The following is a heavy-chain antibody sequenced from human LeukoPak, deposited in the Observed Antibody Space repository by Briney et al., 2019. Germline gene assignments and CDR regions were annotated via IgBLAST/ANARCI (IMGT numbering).Heavy chain of an antibody. J-gene: IGHJ4*02. CDR3: ARDHVPYYDFWSGYSSYYFDY. CDR1: GYTFTSYY. CDR2: ISAYNGNT. D-gene: IGHD3-3*01. V-gene: IGHV1-18*04. Sequence: ASVKVSCKASGYTFTSYYMHWVRQAPGQGLEWMGWISAYNGNTNYAQKLQDRVTMTTDTSTSTAYMELRSLRSDDTAVYYCARDHVPYYDFWSGYSSYYFDYRGQGTLVTVSS.